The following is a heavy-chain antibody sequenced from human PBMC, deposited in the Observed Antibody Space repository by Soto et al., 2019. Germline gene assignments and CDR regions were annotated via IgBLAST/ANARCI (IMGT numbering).Heavy chain of an antibody. CDR1: GGSIMSPGYY. Sequence: QVYLQESGPGLVKPSQTLSLTCTVSGGSIMSPGYYWTWIRQHPGMGLEWIGHIQNSGITRYNPARNRRVXTXIXTSQVYGSLTIPSVTPADTAVFSCVRAFDHRDGYSSAWSIDSWGQGTVVSVSS. J-gene: IGHJ4*02. CDR3: VRAFDHRDGYSSAWSIDS. CDR2: IQNSGIT. V-gene: IGHV4-31*03. D-gene: IGHD4-4*01.